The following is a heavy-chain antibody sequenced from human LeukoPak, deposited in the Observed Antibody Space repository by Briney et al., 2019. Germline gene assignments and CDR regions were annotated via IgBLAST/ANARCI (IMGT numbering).Heavy chain of an antibody. Sequence: SETLSLTCAVYGGSFSGYYWSWIRQPPGKGLEWIGEINHSGSTNYNPSLKSRVTISVDTSKNQFSLKLSSVTAADTAVYYCARSLLRRVTDVWGQGTTVTVSS. D-gene: IGHD4-17*01. CDR3: ARSLLRRVTDV. J-gene: IGHJ6*02. CDR2: INHSGST. CDR1: GGSFSGYY. V-gene: IGHV4-34*01.